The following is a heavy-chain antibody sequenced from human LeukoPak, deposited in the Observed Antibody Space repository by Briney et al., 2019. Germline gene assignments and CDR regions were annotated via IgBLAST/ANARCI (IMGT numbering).Heavy chain of an antibody. Sequence: GGSLRLSCAASGFTVSSNYMSWVRQAPGKRLEWVSVIYSGGYTYYADSVKGRFTISRDNSKNTLYLQMNSLRAEDTAVYYCAREYRGEYYFAYWGQGTLVTVSS. J-gene: IGHJ4*02. V-gene: IGHV3-53*01. D-gene: IGHD3-10*01. CDR1: GFTVSSNY. CDR2: IYSGGYT. CDR3: AREYRGEYYFAY.